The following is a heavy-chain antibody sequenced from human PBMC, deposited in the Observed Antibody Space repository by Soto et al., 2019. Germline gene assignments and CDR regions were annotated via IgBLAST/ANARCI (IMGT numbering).Heavy chain of an antibody. J-gene: IGHJ4*02. D-gene: IGHD3-22*01. V-gene: IGHV3-48*02. CDR1: GFSFSNYN. Sequence: EVQLVESGGGLVQPGGSVRLTCAASGFSFSNYNMNWVRQAPGKGLEWVSYISKSSDTIYYADSVRGRFSISRDNGKNSLYLQMDSLRDEDSAVYYCARDAFDYDTTGYHCDYWGQGTLVTVSS. CDR3: ARDAFDYDTTGYHCDY. CDR2: ISKSSDTI.